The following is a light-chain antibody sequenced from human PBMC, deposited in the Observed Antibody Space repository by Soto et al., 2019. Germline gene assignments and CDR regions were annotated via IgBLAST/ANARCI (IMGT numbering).Light chain of an antibody. CDR3: QQYNDYSWT. CDR2: KAS. Sequence: IQMTQSPSTLSASVGDRVAITCRASQSIGIWLAWYQKKPGKAPRLLVYKASTLQTGVPSRFSGSGSGTEFTLTISSLQPDDFATYYCQQYNDYSWTFGQGTKVEIQ. J-gene: IGKJ1*01. CDR1: QSIGIW. V-gene: IGKV1-5*03.